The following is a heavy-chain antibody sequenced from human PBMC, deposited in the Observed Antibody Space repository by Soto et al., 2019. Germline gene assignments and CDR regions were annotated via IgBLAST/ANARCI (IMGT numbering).Heavy chain of an antibody. CDR3: ARGSGVGVAGMDL. D-gene: IGHD3-10*01. V-gene: IGHV4-30-4*01. J-gene: IGHJ6*02. CDR1: GDSINSGDYY. CDR2: SFYSGLT. Sequence: QVQLQESGPRLVKPLQTLSLTCTVSGDSINSGDYYWSWIRQPPGRGLEWVGYSFYSGLTDDNPALKIRRTISIATAYIQGSLSLNSVTAADTAVYVCARGSGVGVAGMDLRGQGTTGSVSS.